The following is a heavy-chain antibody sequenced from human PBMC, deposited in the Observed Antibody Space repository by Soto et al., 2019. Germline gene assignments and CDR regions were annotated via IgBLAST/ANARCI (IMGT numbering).Heavy chain of an antibody. J-gene: IGHJ4*02. CDR3: ARKGETVAFDY. CDR2: INHSGST. V-gene: IGHV4-34*01. D-gene: IGHD4-17*01. Sequence: SETLSLTCAVYGGSFSGYYWSWIRQPPGKGLEWIGEINHSGSTNYNPSLKSRVTISVDTSKNQFSLKLSSVTAADTAVYYCARKGETVAFDYWGQGPLVTVS. CDR1: GGSFSGYY.